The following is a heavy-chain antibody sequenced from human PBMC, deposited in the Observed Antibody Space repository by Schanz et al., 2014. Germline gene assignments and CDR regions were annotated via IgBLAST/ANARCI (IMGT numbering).Heavy chain of an antibody. CDR2: IIPILGIA. D-gene: IGHD3-22*01. J-gene: IGHJ5*02. CDR1: GGTFSTYT. Sequence: QEHLVQSGAEVKKPGSSVKVSCKASGGTFSTYTISWVRQAPGQGLEWMGRIIPILGIANYAQKFQGRVTITADKSSDTAYMELSSLRSEDTAVYYCAREVGLYDRGWFDPWGQGTLVTVSS. V-gene: IGHV1-69*09. CDR3: AREVGLYDRGWFDP.